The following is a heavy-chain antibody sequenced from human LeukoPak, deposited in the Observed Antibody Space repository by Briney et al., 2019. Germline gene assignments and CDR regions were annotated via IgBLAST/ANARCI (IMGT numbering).Heavy chain of an antibody. V-gene: IGHV7-4-1*02. CDR2: INTKTGNP. J-gene: IGHJ5*02. CDR1: GYTFTSHY. Sequence: ASVKVSCKASGYTFTSHYMHWVRQAPGQGLEWMGWINTKTGNPTYAQGFAGRFVFSLDTSVSTAYLQISSLKAEDTAVYYCAKEGWFDPWGQGTLVTVSS. CDR3: AKEGWFDP.